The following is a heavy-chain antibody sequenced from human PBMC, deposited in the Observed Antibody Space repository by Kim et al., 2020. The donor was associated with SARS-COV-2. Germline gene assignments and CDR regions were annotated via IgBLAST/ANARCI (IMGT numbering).Heavy chain of an antibody. D-gene: IGHD3-22*01. Sequence: GGSLRLSCAACGFTFSDYYMSWIRQAPGKGLEWVSYISSSSSYTNYADSVKGRFTISRDNAKNSLYLQMNSLRAEDTAVYYCARDRARRSYYYDSSGYPLDYWGQGTLVTVSS. CDR2: ISSSSSYT. J-gene: IGHJ4*02. CDR1: GFTFSDYY. V-gene: IGHV3-11*05. CDR3: ARDRARRSYYYDSSGYPLDY.